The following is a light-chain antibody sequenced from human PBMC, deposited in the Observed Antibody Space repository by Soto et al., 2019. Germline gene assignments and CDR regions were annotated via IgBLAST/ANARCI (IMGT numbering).Light chain of an antibody. CDR1: QSVSSD. Sequence: EIVMTQSPATLSVSPGERATLSCRASQSVSSDLAWYHQKPGQAPRLLIYGASTRATGIPSRFSGSGSWTEFTLTSNSLQSEDFAVYYCQQYNNWPLTFGQGTKVEIK. V-gene: IGKV3-15*01. J-gene: IGKJ1*01. CDR2: GAS. CDR3: QQYNNWPLT.